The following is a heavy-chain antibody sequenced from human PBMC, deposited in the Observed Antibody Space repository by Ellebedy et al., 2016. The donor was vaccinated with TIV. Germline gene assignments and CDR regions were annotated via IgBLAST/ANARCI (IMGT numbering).Heavy chain of an antibody. D-gene: IGHD2-15*01. CDR2: IYYSGST. Sequence: MPGGSLRLSCPVSGGSINSNYWSWIRQSPGKGLEWIGNIYYSGSTYYNPSLKSRVTISLDTSENQFSLKLNSVTAADTAVYYCARLAAATGYFQHWGQGTLVTVSS. CDR1: GGSINSNY. V-gene: IGHV4-59*08. CDR3: ARLAAATGYFQH. J-gene: IGHJ1*01.